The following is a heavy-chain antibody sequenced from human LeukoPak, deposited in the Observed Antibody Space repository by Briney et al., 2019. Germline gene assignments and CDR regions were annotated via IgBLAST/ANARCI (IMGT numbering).Heavy chain of an antibody. CDR2: ISTTSDYI. V-gene: IGHV3-21*01. Sequence: GGSLRLSCAASGFTFSSYNMNWVRQAPGKGLEWVSSISTTSDYIYYADSLKGRFTISRDNAKNSLYLQMNSLRAEDTAVYYCARDHSTVTTWVDYWGQGTLVTVSS. CDR3: ARDHSTVTTWVDY. D-gene: IGHD4-17*01. J-gene: IGHJ4*02. CDR1: GFTFSSYN.